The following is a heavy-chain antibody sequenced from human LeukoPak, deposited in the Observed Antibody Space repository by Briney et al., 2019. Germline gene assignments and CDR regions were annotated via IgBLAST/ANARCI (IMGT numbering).Heavy chain of an antibody. CDR1: GYTFTSYG. CDR3: AKELRIEDAGLITVDY. D-gene: IGHD3-16*01. V-gene: IGHV1-18*01. J-gene: IGHJ4*02. CDR2: ISAYNGNT. Sequence: ASVKVSCKASGYTFTSYGISWVRQAPGQGLEWMGWISAYNGNTNYAQKLQGRVTMTTDTSTSTAYMELRSLRSDDTAVYYCAKELRIEDAGLITVDYWGQGTLVTVSS.